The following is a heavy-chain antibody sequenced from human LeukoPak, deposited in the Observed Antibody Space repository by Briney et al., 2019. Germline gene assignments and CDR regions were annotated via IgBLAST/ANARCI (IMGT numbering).Heavy chain of an antibody. J-gene: IGHJ4*02. CDR1: GFTFSSYA. Sequence: GGSLRLSCAASGFTFSSYAMSWVRQAPGKGLEWVSTFSGTSTNSYADAVKGRVTISRDNSKNTLYLQMNSLRAEDTAVYYCAKDQSRITMIVVVITGYYFDYWGQGTLVTVSS. D-gene: IGHD3-22*01. CDR2: FSGTSTN. CDR3: AKDQSRITMIVVVITGYYFDY. V-gene: IGHV3-23*01.